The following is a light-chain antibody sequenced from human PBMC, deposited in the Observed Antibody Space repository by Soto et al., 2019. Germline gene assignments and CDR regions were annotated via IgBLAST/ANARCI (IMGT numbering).Light chain of an antibody. CDR3: QSYDSSLGGSDV. Sequence: QSVLTQPPSVSGAPGQRVTLSCTGSSSNIGAGYDVHWYQQLPGTAPKLLIYANNNRLSGVPDRFSGSNSGTSASLAITGLQAEDEADYYCQSYDSSLGGSDVFGTGTKLTVL. CDR2: ANN. V-gene: IGLV1-40*01. J-gene: IGLJ1*01. CDR1: SSNIGAGYD.